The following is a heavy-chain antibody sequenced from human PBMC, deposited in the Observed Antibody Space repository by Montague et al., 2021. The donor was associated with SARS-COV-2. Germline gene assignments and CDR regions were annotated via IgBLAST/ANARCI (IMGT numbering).Heavy chain of an antibody. V-gene: IGHV3-23*01. CDR2: VSVSGDTT. CDR1: AFTFSSHS. Sequence: SLRLSCAASAFTFSSHSMHWVRQAPGKRLEWVSGVSVSGDTTNYANSVKGRFTISRDNSKTTVYLQMNSLRVEDTAVYYCAETIGAVEPNFGYWGQGTLVTVSS. J-gene: IGHJ4*02. CDR3: AETIGAVEPNFGY. D-gene: IGHD1-14*01.